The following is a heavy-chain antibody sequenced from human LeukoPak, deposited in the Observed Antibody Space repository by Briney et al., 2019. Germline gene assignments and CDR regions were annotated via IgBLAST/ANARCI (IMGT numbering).Heavy chain of an antibody. D-gene: IGHD3-10*01. J-gene: IGHJ6*02. V-gene: IGHV1-8*01. CDR3: ARFGLYYYGMDV. CDR2: MNPNSGNT. CDR1: GYTFTSYD. Sequence: ASVKVSCKASGYTFTSYDINCVRQATGQGLEWMGWMNPNSGNTGYAQKFQGRVTMTRNTSISTAYMELSSLRSEDTAVYYCARFGLYYYGMDVWGQGTTVTVSS.